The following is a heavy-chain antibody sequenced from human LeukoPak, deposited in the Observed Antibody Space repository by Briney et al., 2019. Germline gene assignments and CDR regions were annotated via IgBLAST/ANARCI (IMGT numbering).Heavy chain of an antibody. CDR1: GFTFSPYA. CDR3: AREKGSSGYPYYFDY. V-gene: IGHV3-48*01. D-gene: IGHD3-22*01. CDR2: ISDSGDTI. J-gene: IGHJ4*02. Sequence: GGSLRLSCAASGFTFSPYAMNWVRQAPGKGLEWLSCISDSGDTINYADSVKGRFTISRDNAKNSLYLQMNSLRAEDTAVYYCAREKGSSGYPYYFDYWGQGTLVTVSS.